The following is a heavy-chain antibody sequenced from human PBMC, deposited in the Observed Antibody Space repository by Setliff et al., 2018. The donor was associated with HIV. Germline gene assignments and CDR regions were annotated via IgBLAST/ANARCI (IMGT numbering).Heavy chain of an antibody. CDR3: ARDGFWSGYTLMGPY. Sequence: SETLSLTCTVSGGSISSYYWSWIRQPAGKGLEWIGRIYTSGSTNYNPSLKRRFTMSVDTSKNQFSLKLSSVTAADTAVYYCARDGFWSGYTLMGPYWGQGTLVTVSS. V-gene: IGHV4-4*07. CDR2: IYTSGST. J-gene: IGHJ4*02. D-gene: IGHD3-3*01. CDR1: GGSISSYY.